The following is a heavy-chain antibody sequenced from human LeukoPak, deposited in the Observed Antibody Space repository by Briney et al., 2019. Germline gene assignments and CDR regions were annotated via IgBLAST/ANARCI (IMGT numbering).Heavy chain of an antibody. CDR1: GGSLSTYY. D-gene: IGHD1-20*01. J-gene: IGHJ6*03. Sequence: SETLSLTCTVSGGSLSTYYWSWIRQPPGKGLEWIGYIYYSGSTSYNPSLKSRVTISVDTSKNQFSLKLTSVTAADTALYYCARTYNWNYYYYCHMDVWGKGTTVTVAS. CDR2: IYYSGST. CDR3: ARTYNWNYYYYCHMDV. V-gene: IGHV4-59*01.